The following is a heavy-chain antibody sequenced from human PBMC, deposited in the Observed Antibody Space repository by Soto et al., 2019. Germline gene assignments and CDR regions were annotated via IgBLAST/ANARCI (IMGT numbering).Heavy chain of an antibody. CDR2: IIPIGGTA. D-gene: IGHD3-10*01. J-gene: IGHJ6*02. Sequence: QVQLVQSGAEVKKPGSSVKVSCKASGGTFSSYAISWVRQAPGQGLEWMGGIIPIGGTANYAQKFQGRVTITADESTSTAYMELGSLTSEDTAVYYCARDLLGFGYTYADVCGQGTTVTVSS. V-gene: IGHV1-69*12. CDR3: ARDLLGFGYTYADV. CDR1: GGTFSSYA.